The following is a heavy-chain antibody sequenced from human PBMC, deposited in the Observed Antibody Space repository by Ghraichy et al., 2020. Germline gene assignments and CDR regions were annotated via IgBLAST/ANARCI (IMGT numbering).Heavy chain of an antibody. J-gene: IGHJ4*02. CDR3: ARAAGKPYYDSSGFDY. Sequence: SETLSLTCTVSGGSISSYYWSWIRQPPGKGLEWIGSIYYSGSTNYNPSLKSRVTISVDTSKNQFSLRLSSVTAADTAVYYCARAAGKPYYDSSGFDYWGQGTRVTVSS. V-gene: IGHV4-59*08. CDR2: IYYSGST. D-gene: IGHD3-22*01. CDR1: GGSISSYY.